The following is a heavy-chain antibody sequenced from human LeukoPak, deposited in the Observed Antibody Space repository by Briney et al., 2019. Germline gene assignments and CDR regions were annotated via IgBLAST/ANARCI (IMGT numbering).Heavy chain of an antibody. CDR1: GGSISSYY. Sequence: PSETLSLTCTVSGGSISSYYWSWVRQPPGKGLGWIGSIYYRGSTNYNPSLKSRVTISVDTSKNQFSLKLSSVTAADTAVYSCARGRSLEWLPHYYYSGMDVWGQGTTVTVSS. CDR2: IYYRGST. J-gene: IGHJ6*02. CDR3: ARGRSLEWLPHYYYSGMDV. D-gene: IGHD3-3*01. V-gene: IGHV4-59*01.